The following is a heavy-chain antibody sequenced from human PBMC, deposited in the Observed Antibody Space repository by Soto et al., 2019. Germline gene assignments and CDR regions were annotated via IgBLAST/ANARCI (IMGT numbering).Heavy chain of an antibody. CDR1: GFTFSSYA. V-gene: IGHV3-23*01. D-gene: IGHD4-4*01. CDR2: ISGSGGST. Sequence: EVQLLESGGGLVQPGGSLRLSCAASGFTFSSYAMSWVRQAPGKGLEWVSAISGSGGSTYYADSVKGRFTISGDNSKNTLYLQMNRLRAEDTAVYYCAKSVGSYPTVTTLWGQGTLVTVSS. CDR3: AKSVGSYPTVTTL. J-gene: IGHJ4*02.